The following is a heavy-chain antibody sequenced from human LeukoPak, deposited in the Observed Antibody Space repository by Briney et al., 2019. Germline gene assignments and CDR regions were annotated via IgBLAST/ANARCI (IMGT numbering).Heavy chain of an antibody. D-gene: IGHD3-16*02. CDR1: GYTFTGYD. CDR3: ARRRAGPTFGGVIVGNRSLERYAFDI. J-gene: IGHJ3*02. V-gene: IGHV1-8*01. Sequence: ASVKVSCKASGYTFTGYDINWVRQATGQGLEWMGWMNPNSANTGYAQKFQGRVTMTRNTSISTAYMELSGLRSEDTAVYYCARRRAGPTFGGVIVGNRSLERYAFDIWGQGTMVTVSS. CDR2: MNPNSANT.